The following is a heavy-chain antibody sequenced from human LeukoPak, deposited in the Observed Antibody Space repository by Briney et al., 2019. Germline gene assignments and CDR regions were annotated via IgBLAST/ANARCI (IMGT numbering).Heavy chain of an antibody. D-gene: IGHD2-15*01. J-gene: IGHJ4*02. Sequence: SDTLSLTCTLSGRFISSSSYYWAWIRQPPGKGLEWNGSIYYSGSTYYNPSLKSRVTISLDTSKNQFSLKLSSVTAADTAVYYCARLGKDCSGGSCWPLDYWGQGTLVTVSS. V-gene: IGHV4-39*01. CDR1: GRFISSSSYY. CDR3: ARLGKDCSGGSCWPLDY. CDR2: IYYSGST.